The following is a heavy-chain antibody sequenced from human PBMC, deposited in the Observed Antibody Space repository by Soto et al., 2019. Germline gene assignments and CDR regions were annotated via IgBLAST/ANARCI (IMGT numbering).Heavy chain of an antibody. CDR2: INTDASSK. J-gene: IGHJ4*02. CDR1: VLTFIPNW. V-gene: IGHV3-74*03. CDR3: ARELNDYPYYFDY. D-gene: IGHD4-17*01. Sequence: GWSLRLSCASSVLTFIPNWMHWVRQAPGKGLEWVARINTDASSKTYADAVKGRFTISRDNATATVYLHMTSLRLEDTAVYYCARELNDYPYYFDYWGQGTLVTVSS.